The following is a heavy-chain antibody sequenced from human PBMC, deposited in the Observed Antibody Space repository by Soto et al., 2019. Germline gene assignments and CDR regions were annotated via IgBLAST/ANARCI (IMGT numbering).Heavy chain of an antibody. Sequence: EVKLLESGGGLVQPGGPLRLSCAASGFTFSSYAMSWVRQVPGKGLEWVSAISGSGGSTYYADSVKGRFTISRDNSKNTLYLQMNSLRAEDTAVYYCAKGIAARAFYYFDYWGQGTLVTVSP. CDR1: GFTFSSYA. V-gene: IGHV3-23*01. D-gene: IGHD6-6*01. CDR3: AKGIAARAFYYFDY. CDR2: ISGSGGST. J-gene: IGHJ4*02.